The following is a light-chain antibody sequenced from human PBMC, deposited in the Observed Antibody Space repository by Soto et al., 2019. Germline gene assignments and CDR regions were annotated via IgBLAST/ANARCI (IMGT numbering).Light chain of an antibody. J-gene: IGKJ3*01. CDR2: DAS. CDR3: QQTSSAPFT. CDR1: QSVSTY. Sequence: EIVMTQSPATLSVSPGERATLSCRASQSVSTYLAWYQQKPGQAPRLLIFDASTRATGIPARFSGSGSGTEFTLTISSLQSEDFATYYCQQTSSAPFTFGPGTKVDIK. V-gene: IGKV3-15*01.